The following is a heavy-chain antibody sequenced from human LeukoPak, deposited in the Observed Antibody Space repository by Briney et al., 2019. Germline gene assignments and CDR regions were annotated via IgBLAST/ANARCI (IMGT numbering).Heavy chain of an antibody. CDR2: TYYRSKWYN. CDR3: ARSRLYCFAY. D-gene: IGHD4/OR15-4a*01. V-gene: IGHV6-1*01. J-gene: IGHJ4*02. CDR1: GDSVSSNSVA. Sequence: SQTLSLTCAISGDSVSSNSVAWHWIRQSPSRGLEWLGRTYYRSKWYNDYALSVKSRITINPDTSKNQSSLQLNSVTPEDTALYYCARSRLYCFAYWGQGTLVPVSS.